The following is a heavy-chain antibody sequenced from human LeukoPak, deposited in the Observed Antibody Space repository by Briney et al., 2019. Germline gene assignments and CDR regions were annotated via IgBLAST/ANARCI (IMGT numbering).Heavy chain of an antibody. CDR1: GYTFTGYY. CDR3: ARDPFKGRWLVGYYYYYYMDV. D-gene: IGHD6-19*01. Sequence: EASVKVSCKASGYTFTGYYMHWVRQAPGQGLEWMGWINPNSGGTNYAQKFQGRVAMTRDTSISTACMELSRLRSDDTAVYYCARDPFKGRWLVGYYYYYYMDVWGKGTTVTVSS. V-gene: IGHV1-2*02. CDR2: INPNSGGT. J-gene: IGHJ6*03.